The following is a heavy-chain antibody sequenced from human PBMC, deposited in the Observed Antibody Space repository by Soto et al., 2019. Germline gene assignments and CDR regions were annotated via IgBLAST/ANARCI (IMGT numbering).Heavy chain of an antibody. CDR2: INHSGST. Sequence: SETLSLTCAVYGGSFSGYYWSWIRQPPGKGLEWIGEINHSGSTNYNPSLKSRVTISVDTSKNQFSLKLSSVTAADTAVYYCARGTAVAALTRPVDYYYYGMDVWGQGTTVTVSS. V-gene: IGHV4-34*01. J-gene: IGHJ6*02. CDR3: ARGTAVAALTRPVDYYYYGMDV. D-gene: IGHD6-19*01. CDR1: GGSFSGYY.